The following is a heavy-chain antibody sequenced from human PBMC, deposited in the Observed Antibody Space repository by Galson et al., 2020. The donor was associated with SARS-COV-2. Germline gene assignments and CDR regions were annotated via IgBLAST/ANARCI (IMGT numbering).Heavy chain of an antibody. CDR2: ISGSGGST. J-gene: IGHJ2*01. V-gene: IGHV3-23*01. CDR1: GFTFSSYA. Sequence: GGSLRLSCAASGFTFSSYAMSWVRQAPGKGLEWVSAISGSGGSTYYADSVKGRFTISRDNSKNTLYLQMNSLRAEDTAVYYCAKWVKLELQPAYFDLWGRGTLVTVSS. D-gene: IGHD1-7*01. CDR3: AKWVKLELQPAYFDL.